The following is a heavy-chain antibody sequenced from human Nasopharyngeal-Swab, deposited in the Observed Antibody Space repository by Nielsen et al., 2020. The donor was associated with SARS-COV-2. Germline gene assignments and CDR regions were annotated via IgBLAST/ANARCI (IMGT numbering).Heavy chain of an antibody. D-gene: IGHD3-22*01. CDR3: ARGLVDVNMMLVVIGFSYWLDS. Sequence: WLRQPPGKGLQWIGEINHRGTTSYNPSLKSRVTISADTSKNQFSLNLSSVTAADTAVYYCARGLVDVNMMLVVIGFSYWLDSWGQGTLVTVSS. V-gene: IGHV4-34*01. J-gene: IGHJ5*01. CDR2: INHRGTT.